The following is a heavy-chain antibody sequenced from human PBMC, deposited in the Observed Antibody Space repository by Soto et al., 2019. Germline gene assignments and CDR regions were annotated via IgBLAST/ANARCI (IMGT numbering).Heavy chain of an antibody. V-gene: IGHV1-18*04. CDR1: GYTFTSYG. CDR2: ISAYNGNT. D-gene: IGHD6-6*01. CDR3: ARVELLVPPRELGSSSYFYYGMDV. Sequence: QVQLVQSGAEVKKPGASVKVSCKASGYTFTSYGISWVRQAPGQGLEWMGWISAYNGNTNYAQKLQGRVTMTTDTSTSTAYMELRSLRSDDTAVYYCARVELLVPPRELGSSSYFYYGMDVWGQGTTVTVSS. J-gene: IGHJ6*02.